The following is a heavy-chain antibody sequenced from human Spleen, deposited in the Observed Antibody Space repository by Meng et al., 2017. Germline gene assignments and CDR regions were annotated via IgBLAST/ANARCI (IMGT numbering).Heavy chain of an antibody. D-gene: IGHD5-18*01. CDR2: VYYNGHT. Sequence: QGQLKESGPGLVRPSETLSLTCSGSGAAVSSGSNYWTWIRQPPGKGLERIGYVYYNGHTSYKPSLKSRVTISMDTSKRQFSLKLTSVTAADAAVYYCARGGGGGYTYGLAYWGQGTLVTVSS. CDR1: GAAVSSGSNY. V-gene: IGHV4-61*01. CDR3: ARGGGGGYTYGLAY. J-gene: IGHJ4*02.